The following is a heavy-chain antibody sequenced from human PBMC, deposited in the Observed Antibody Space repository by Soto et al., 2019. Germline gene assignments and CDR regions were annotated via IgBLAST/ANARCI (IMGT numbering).Heavy chain of an antibody. J-gene: IGHJ6*02. CDR1: GFTFSSYN. D-gene: IGHD2-8*01. CDR3: VSLVYFNNGVFPHPIICGMDV. CDR2: IGTAGDT. Sequence: GGSLRLSCADSGFTFSSYNMHWVRHATGKGLEGVSAIGTAGDTDYPGPVKGRFTISRENAKNSLYLQMNSLRAEHSAVYYCVSLVYFNNGVFPHPIICGMDVWGQGTEVTFSS. V-gene: IGHV3-13*01.